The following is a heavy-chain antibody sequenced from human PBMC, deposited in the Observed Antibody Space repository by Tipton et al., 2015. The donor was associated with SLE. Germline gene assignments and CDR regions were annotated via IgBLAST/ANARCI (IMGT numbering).Heavy chain of an antibody. Sequence: TLSLTCVVSGGSINNGYWTWIRQTPGRGLEWIGGVYYSGSSYSGNTKYNPSLKSRVSLALDASKNQFSLTLTSVTPADTAVYYCARGLRGEGWFDPWGQGTLVTVSS. CDR1: GGSINNGY. CDR2: VYYSGSSYSGNT. V-gene: IGHV4-59*01. D-gene: IGHD3-16*01. CDR3: ARGLRGEGWFDP. J-gene: IGHJ5*02.